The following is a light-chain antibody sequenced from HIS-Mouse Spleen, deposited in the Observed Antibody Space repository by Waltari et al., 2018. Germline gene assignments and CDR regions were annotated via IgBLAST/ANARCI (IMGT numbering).Light chain of an antibody. V-gene: IGKV1-39*01. CDR2: AAS. CDR1: QSISSY. J-gene: IGKJ1*01. Sequence: DIQMTQSPSSLSASVGDRVTITCRASQSISSYLNWYQQKPGKAPKLLIYAASSLQSGVPSSVSGSGSGTDFTLTISSLQPEDFATYYCQQSYSTLWTFGQGTKVEIK. CDR3: QQSYSTLWT.